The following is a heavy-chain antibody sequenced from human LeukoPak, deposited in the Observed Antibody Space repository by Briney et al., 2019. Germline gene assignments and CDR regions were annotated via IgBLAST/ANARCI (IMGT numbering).Heavy chain of an antibody. J-gene: IGHJ6*03. CDR3: ARGFLVVPASYYYYMDV. CDR2: INPSGGST. V-gene: IGHV1-46*01. D-gene: IGHD2-2*01. CDR1: GYTFTSDY. Sequence: GASVKVSCKASGYTFTSDYMHWVRQAPGQRLEWMGIINPSGGSTSYAQKFQGRVTMTRDMSTSKVYMELSSLKSDDTAVYYCARGFLVVPASYYYYMDVWGKGTTVTVSS.